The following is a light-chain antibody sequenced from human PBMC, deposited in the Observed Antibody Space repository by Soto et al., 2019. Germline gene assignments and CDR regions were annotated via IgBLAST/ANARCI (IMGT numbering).Light chain of an antibody. V-gene: IGKV3-20*01. CDR1: QDVSSH. CDR3: QQYGSSPLT. CDR2: GAS. Sequence: DIVMTQSPATLSESPGGRVIVSCRASQDVSSHVAWYQQRPGQAPRLLIYGASSRATGIPDRFSGSGSGTDFTLTISRLEPEDFAVYYCQQYGSSPLTFGGGTKVDI. J-gene: IGKJ4*01.